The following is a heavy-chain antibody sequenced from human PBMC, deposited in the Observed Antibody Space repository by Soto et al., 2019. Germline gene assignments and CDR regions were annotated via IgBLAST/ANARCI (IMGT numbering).Heavy chain of an antibody. Sequence: QVQLVQSGAEVKKPGASVTVSCKTSGYTFSRIGISWVRQAPGQGLEWMGWISPHKDDTYYAQRLQGRVTMTTDTSTSTAYMELRSLRSDDTAVYFCARDLDGSGSYFTNYWGQGTLVTVSS. V-gene: IGHV1-18*01. CDR2: ISPHKDDT. J-gene: IGHJ4*02. D-gene: IGHD3-10*01. CDR3: ARDLDGSGSYFTNY. CDR1: GYTFSRIG.